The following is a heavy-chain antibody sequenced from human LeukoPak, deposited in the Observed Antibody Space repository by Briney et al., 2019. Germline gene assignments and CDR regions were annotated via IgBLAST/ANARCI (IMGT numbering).Heavy chain of an antibody. CDR3: ATDRPSSAKVGPRGYYYYYTDV. V-gene: IGHV1-46*01. CDR2: ISPSGGST. D-gene: IGHD2-2*01. J-gene: IGHJ6*03. Sequence: ASVKVSCKAFGYTFTSNYMHWVRQAPGQGPEWMGVISPSGGSTTYAQKFQVRVTMTEDTSTDTAYMELSSLRSEDTAVYYCATDRPSSAKVGPRGYYYYYTDVWGKGTTVTVSS. CDR1: GYTFTSNY.